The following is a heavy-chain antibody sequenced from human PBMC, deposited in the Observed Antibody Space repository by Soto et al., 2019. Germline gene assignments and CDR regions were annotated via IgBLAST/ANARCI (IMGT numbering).Heavy chain of an antibody. CDR1: GFTFSSYG. CDR2: IWYDGSNK. V-gene: IGHV3-33*01. J-gene: IGHJ4*02. D-gene: IGHD6-13*01. Sequence: GGSLRLSCAASGFTFSSYGMHWVRQAPGKGLEWVAVIWYDGSNKYYADSVKGRFTISRDNSKNTLYLQMNSLRAEDTAVYYCARDTAAAAALYWGQGTLVTVSS. CDR3: ARDTAAAAALY.